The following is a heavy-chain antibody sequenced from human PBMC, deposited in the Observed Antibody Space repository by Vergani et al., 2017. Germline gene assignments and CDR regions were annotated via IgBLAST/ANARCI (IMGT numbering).Heavy chain of an antibody. CDR3: ARMVLLLGSNWFDP. J-gene: IGHJ5*02. Sequence: QITLKESGPTLVKPTQTLTLTCTFSGFSLSTSGVGVGWIRQPPGKALEWLALIYWNDDKRYSPSLKSRLTITKDTSKNQVVLTMTNMDPVDTATYYCARMVLLLGSNWFDPWGQGTLVTVSS. V-gene: IGHV2-5*01. CDR1: GFSLSTSGVG. D-gene: IGHD4/OR15-4a*01. CDR2: IYWNDDK.